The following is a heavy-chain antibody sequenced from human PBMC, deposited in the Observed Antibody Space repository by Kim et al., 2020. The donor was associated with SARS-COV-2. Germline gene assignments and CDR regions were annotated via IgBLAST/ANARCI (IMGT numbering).Heavy chain of an antibody. V-gene: IGHV3-53*01. CDR2: IYSGGST. J-gene: IGHJ3*02. CDR3: AGDYNWGEDAFDI. D-gene: IGHD1-20*01. CDR1: GFTVSSNH. Sequence: GGSLRLSCAASGFTVSSNHMSWVRQAPGKGLEWVSVIYSGGSTYYADSVKGRFTISRDNSKNTLYPQMNSLRVEDTAVYYCAGDYNWGEDAFDIWGRGTMVTVSS.